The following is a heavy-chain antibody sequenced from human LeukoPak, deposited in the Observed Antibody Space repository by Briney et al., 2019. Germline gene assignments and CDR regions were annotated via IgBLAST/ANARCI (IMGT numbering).Heavy chain of an antibody. CDR2: IYYSGST. J-gene: IGHJ4*02. D-gene: IGHD4-17*01. CDR1: GGSINGYF. Sequence: MPSETLSLTCTVSGGSINGYFWNWLRQPPGKGLEWIGYIYYSGSTIYNPSLKSRVTISLDTSKNQFSLKLSSVTAADTAVYYCARAAYGPFDYWGQGTLVTVSS. CDR3: ARAAYGPFDY. V-gene: IGHV4-59*12.